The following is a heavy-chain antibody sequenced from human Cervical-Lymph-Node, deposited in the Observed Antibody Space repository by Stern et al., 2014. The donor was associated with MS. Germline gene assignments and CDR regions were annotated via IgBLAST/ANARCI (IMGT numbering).Heavy chain of an antibody. J-gene: IGHJ2*01. CDR2: IHHSGST. Sequence: QLQLQESGPGLVTPSGTLSLTCAVSGGSISSSHWWSWVRQPPGKGLEWIGEIHHSGSTNYNPSLKSRVTISVDKSKNQFSLTVNSVTAADTAVYYCARDWHFDRSPTYYNLIWYFDLWGRGTLVTVSS. CDR1: GGSISSSHW. D-gene: IGHD3-22*01. V-gene: IGHV4-4*02. CDR3: ARDWHFDRSPTYYNLIWYFDL.